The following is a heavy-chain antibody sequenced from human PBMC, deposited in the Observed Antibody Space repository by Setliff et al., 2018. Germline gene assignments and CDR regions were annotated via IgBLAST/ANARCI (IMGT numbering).Heavy chain of an antibody. J-gene: IGHJ4*02. D-gene: IGHD3-16*01. CDR3: ARYGNSWGEWDY. CDR2: INKDGSER. V-gene: IGHV3-7*01. Sequence: GGSLRLSCVVSGFTFSNHWMTWVRQAPGKGLEWVANINKDGSERYYVDSVKGRFTVSRDNAKNSVYLQINSLRVEDTAVYYCARYGNSWGEWDYWGQGTLVTVAS. CDR1: GFTFSNHW.